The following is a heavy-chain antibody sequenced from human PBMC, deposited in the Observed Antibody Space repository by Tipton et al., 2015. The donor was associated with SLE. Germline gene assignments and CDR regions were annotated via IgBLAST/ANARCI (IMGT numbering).Heavy chain of an antibody. J-gene: IGHJ4*02. Sequence: SLRLSCAASGFTFSSYTMHWVRQAPGKGLEWVSSISGGGGSTYYADSVKGRFTISRDSSKNTLYLQMDSLRVEDTAVYYCASLYGGEDYCGQGTLVTVSS. D-gene: IGHD2-21*01. CDR3: ASLYGGEDY. V-gene: IGHV3-23*01. CDR2: ISGGGGST. CDR1: GFTFSSYT.